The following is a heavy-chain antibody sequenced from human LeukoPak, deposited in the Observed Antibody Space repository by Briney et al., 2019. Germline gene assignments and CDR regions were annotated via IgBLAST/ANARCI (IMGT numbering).Heavy chain of an antibody. CDR3: AKSNGYGLIDI. V-gene: IGHV4-38-2*02. CDR2: IFHSGST. CDR1: GYSINSGYY. J-gene: IGHJ3*02. Sequence: SETLSLTCTVSGYSINSGYYWGWIRQPPGKGLEWIGNIFHSGSTYYGPSLKSRLTISLDTSRNQFSLKLNSATAADTAVYYCAKSNGYGLIDIWGQGTMVTVSS. D-gene: IGHD3-10*01.